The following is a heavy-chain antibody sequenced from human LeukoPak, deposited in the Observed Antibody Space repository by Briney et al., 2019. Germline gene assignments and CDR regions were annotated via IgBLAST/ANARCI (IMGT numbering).Heavy chain of an antibody. CDR2: IYTSGST. Sequence: SETLSLTCTVSVVSISGYYWGWIREPAGKGLEWIGRIYTSGSTNYNPSLKSRLTMTVDTSKNQFSLKKRSATAAATAVYYCARGSSWYPNDYWGQGTLVTVSS. CDR3: ARGSSWYPNDY. V-gene: IGHV4-4*07. CDR1: VVSISGYY. J-gene: IGHJ4*02. D-gene: IGHD6-13*01.